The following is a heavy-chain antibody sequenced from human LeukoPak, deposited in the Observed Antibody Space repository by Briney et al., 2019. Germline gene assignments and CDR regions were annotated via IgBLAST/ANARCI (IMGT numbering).Heavy chain of an antibody. Sequence: SGPTLVNPTQTLTLTCTFSGFSLSTSGVGVGWIRQPPGKALEWLALIYWDDDKRYSPSLKSRLTITKDTSKNQVVLTMTNMDPVDTATYYCAHIGYCGGDCYSRHYYGMDVWGQGTTVTVSS. D-gene: IGHD2-21*02. V-gene: IGHV2-5*02. CDR1: GFSLSTSGVG. J-gene: IGHJ6*02. CDR3: AHIGYCGGDCYSRHYYGMDV. CDR2: IYWDDDK.